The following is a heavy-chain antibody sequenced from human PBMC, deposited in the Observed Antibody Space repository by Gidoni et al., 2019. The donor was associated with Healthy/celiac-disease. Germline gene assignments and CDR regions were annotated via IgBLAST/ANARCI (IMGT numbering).Heavy chain of an antibody. J-gene: IGHJ4*02. CDR1: GFPFSNAW. CDR3: TTDLLWFGEFPFDY. Sequence: EVQLVESGGGLVKPGGSLSLSCAASGFPFSNAWMSWVRQAPGKGLEWVGRIKSKTDGGTTDYAAPVKGRFTISRDDSKNTLYLQMNSLKTEDTAVYYCTTDLLWFGEFPFDYWGQGTLVTVSS. V-gene: IGHV3-15*01. CDR2: IKSKTDGGTT. D-gene: IGHD3-10*01.